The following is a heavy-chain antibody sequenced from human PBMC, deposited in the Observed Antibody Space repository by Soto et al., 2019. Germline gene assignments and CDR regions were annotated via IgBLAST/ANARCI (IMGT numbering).Heavy chain of an antibody. Sequence: GGSRRRSWAASGFTLRSYEMSWVRRAPGKGLEWVSYISMSGTTIYYADSAKGRFTISRDNAKNSLYLQMNGLRVEDTAVYYCARGPSSGLYYFDYWGQGTLVTFSS. CDR1: GFTLRSYE. CDR2: ISMSGTTI. D-gene: IGHD3-22*01. V-gene: IGHV3-48*03. CDR3: ARGPSSGLYYFDY. J-gene: IGHJ4*02.